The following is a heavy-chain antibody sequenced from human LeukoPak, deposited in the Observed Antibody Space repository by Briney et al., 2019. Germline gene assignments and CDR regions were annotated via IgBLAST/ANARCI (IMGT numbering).Heavy chain of an antibody. CDR3: ARLRDLYNIFDY. V-gene: IGHV4-59*12. J-gene: IGHJ4*02. CDR1: GGSISNSY. CDR2: IYYSGST. Sequence: SKTLSLTCTVSGGSISNSYWSWIRQPPGKGLEWIGYIYYSGSTNYNPSLKSRVTISVDTSKNQFSLKLSSVTAADTAIYYCARLRDLYNIFDYWGQGTLVTVSS. D-gene: IGHD1-1*01.